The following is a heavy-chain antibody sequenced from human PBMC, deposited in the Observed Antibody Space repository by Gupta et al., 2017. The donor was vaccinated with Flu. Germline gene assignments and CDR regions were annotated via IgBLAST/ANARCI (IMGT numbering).Heavy chain of an antibody. CDR3: TPTPLNIAAAGSRVMDV. CDR1: GFPFSGSA. Sequence: EVQLVESGGGLVQPGGSLKLSCAASGFPFSGSAMPWVRQASGKGLEWVGRIRSKANSYATAYAASVKGRFTISRDDSKNTAYLQMNSLKTEDTAVYYCTPTPLNIAAAGSRVMDVWGQGTTVTVSS. D-gene: IGHD6-13*01. V-gene: IGHV3-73*01. CDR2: IRSKANSYAT. J-gene: IGHJ6*02.